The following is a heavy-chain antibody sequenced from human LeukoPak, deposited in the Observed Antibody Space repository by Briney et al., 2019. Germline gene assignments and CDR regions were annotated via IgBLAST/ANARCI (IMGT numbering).Heavy chain of an antibody. CDR1: GGSISSGGYS. Sequence: SETLSLTCAVSGGSISSGGYSWSWIRQPPGKGLEWIGYIHHSGSTYYNPSLKSRVTISVGRSKNQFSQKLSSVTAADTAVYYCARAPLDLYGDYVWFDYWGQGTLVTVSS. CDR2: IHHSGST. J-gene: IGHJ4*02. V-gene: IGHV4-30-2*01. D-gene: IGHD4-17*01. CDR3: ARAPLDLYGDYVWFDY.